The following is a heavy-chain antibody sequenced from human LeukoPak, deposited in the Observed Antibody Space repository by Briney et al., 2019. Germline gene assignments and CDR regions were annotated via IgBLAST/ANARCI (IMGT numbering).Heavy chain of an antibody. CDR2: ISGFNT. CDR3: AKDVCTSPRCLLYFDS. CDR1: GFAFSNYA. Sequence: GGSLRLSCTTTGFAFSNYAMNWVRQAPGKGPEWVSGISGFNTYYADSVKGRFTIFRDNSKNVLYLQMDRLRAEDTAVYSCAKDVCTSPRCLLYFDSWGQGTLVTVSS. J-gene: IGHJ4*02. V-gene: IGHV3-23*01. D-gene: IGHD2-8*01.